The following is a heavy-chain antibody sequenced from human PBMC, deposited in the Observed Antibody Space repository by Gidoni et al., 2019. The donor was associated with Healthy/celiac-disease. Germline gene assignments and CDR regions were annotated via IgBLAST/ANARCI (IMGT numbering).Heavy chain of an antibody. V-gene: IGHV4-31*03. D-gene: IGHD3-10*01. J-gene: IGHJ4*02. Sequence: QVQLQESGPGLVKPSQTLSLPCTVSGGSIIRGIYYWSWIRQHPGKGLEWIGYIYYSGSTYDNPSLKSRVIISVDTSKNQFSLKLTSVTAADTAVYYCARDTPYASGAVYFDYWGQGTLVTVSS. CDR1: GGSIIRGIYY. CDR3: ARDTPYASGAVYFDY. CDR2: IYYSGST.